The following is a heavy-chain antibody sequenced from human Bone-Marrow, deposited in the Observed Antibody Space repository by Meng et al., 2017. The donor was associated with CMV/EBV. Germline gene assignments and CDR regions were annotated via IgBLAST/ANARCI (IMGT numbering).Heavy chain of an antibody. CDR1: GFTFSSYW. CDR2: IKQDGSEK. Sequence: GESLKISCAASGFTFSSYWMSWVCQAPGKGLEWVANIKQDGSEKYYVASVKGRFTISRDNAKNSLYLQMNSLRAEDTAVYYCARDSIYGMDVWGQGTTVTVSS. CDR3: ARDSIYGMDV. J-gene: IGHJ6*02. D-gene: IGHD3-3*01. V-gene: IGHV3-7*01.